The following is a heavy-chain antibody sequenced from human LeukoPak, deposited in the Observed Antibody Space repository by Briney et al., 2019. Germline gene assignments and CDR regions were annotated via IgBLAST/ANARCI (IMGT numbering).Heavy chain of an antibody. D-gene: IGHD1-26*01. CDR3: AKVGGWDQKGY. CDR1: GFTFNNYA. J-gene: IGHJ4*02. Sequence: GGSLRLSCAASGFTFNNYAMSWVRQAAGKGLEWVSAISGSGGSTYYADSVKGRFTISGDNSKNTLYLQMNSLRAEDTAVYYCAKVGGWDQKGYWGQGTLVTVSS. CDR2: ISGSGGST. V-gene: IGHV3-23*01.